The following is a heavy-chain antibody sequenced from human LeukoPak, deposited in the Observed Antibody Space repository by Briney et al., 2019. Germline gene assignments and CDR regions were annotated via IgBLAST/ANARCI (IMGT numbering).Heavy chain of an antibody. J-gene: IGHJ4*02. Sequence: SETLSLTCTVSGGSISNYYWSWIRQPAGKGLEWIGRMYTSGSTNYNPSLKSRVTISVDTSKNQFSLKLSSVTVADTAVYYCARRNGWFGGSYYYFDYWGQGTLVTVSS. CDR1: GGSISNYY. D-gene: IGHD1-26*01. CDR3: ARRNGWFGGSYYYFDY. V-gene: IGHV4-4*07. CDR2: MYTSGST.